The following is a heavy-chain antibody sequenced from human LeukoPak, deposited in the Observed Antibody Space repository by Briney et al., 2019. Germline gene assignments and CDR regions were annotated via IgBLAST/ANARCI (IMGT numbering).Heavy chain of an antibody. D-gene: IGHD3-10*01. V-gene: IGHV4/OR15-8*01. J-gene: IGHJ4*02. CDR1: GDSISSSRW. CDR3: ARAVTRGVISLVD. Sequence: SETLSLTCAVSGDSISSSRWWTWVRQPPGKGLEWIGEMFYSGTSNYNPSLESRVTISVDTSKNQFSLKLTSVTAADTAVYYCARAVTRGVISLVDWGQGALVTVSS. CDR2: MFYSGTS.